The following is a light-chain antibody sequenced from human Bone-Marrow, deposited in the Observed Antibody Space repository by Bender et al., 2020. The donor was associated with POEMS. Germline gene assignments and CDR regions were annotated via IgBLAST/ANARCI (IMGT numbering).Light chain of an antibody. CDR1: SSDVGDYNY. CDR3: CSYAGSYTWV. CDR2: DVN. Sequence: QSALTQPRSVSGSPGQSVTISCTGTSSDVGDYNYVSWYQQYPGKAPKLMFYDVNKRPSGVPHRFSGSKSGNTASLTISGLQAEDEADYHCCSYAGSYTWVFGGGTKLTVL. J-gene: IGLJ3*02. V-gene: IGLV2-11*01.